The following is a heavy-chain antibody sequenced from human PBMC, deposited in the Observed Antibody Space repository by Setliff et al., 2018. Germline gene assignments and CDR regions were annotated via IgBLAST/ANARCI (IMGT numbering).Heavy chain of an antibody. D-gene: IGHD4-17*01. Sequence: GGSLRLSCAASGFTFSSYWMSWVRQALGKGLEWVANIKQDGSEKYYVDSVKGRFTISRDNAKNSLYLQMNSLRAEDTAVYYCARGSFYGDGNYEYFQNWGQGTLVTVSS. CDR3: ARGSFYGDGNYEYFQN. J-gene: IGHJ1*01. V-gene: IGHV3-7*03. CDR2: IKQDGSEK. CDR1: GFTFSSYW.